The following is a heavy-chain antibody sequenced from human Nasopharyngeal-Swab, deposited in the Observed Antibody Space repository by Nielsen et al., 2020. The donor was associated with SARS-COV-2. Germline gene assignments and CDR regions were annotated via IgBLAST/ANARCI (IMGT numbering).Heavy chain of an antibody. V-gene: IGHV6-1*01. Sequence: WIRQSPSRGLEGLGRTYYRSKWYNDYAVSVKSRITNNPDTSKNQFSLQLNSVTPDDTAVYYCARDDDNSSSWGDDAFDIWGQGTMVTVSS. CDR3: ARDDDNSSSWGDDAFDI. J-gene: IGHJ3*02. CDR2: TYYRSKWYN. D-gene: IGHD6-13*01.